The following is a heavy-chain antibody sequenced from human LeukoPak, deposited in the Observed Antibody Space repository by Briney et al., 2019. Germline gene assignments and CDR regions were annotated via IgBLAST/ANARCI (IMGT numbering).Heavy chain of an antibody. CDR2: INTDGSTT. Sequence: GTSLRLSCAASGFTFSSYWMHWVRQAPGKGLVWVSRINTDGSTTSYADSVKGRFTISRDNAKNTLYLHMDSLRAEDTAVYFCTRGGVDYWGQGTLVTVSS. J-gene: IGHJ4*02. CDR3: TRGGVDY. CDR1: GFTFSSYW. V-gene: IGHV3-74*01. D-gene: IGHD3-10*01.